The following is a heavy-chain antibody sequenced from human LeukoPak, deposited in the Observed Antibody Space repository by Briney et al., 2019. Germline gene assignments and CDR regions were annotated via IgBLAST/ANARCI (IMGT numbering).Heavy chain of an antibody. D-gene: IGHD5-24*01. Sequence: GGSLRLSCAASGFDFITYSMDWVRQAPGKGLEWVSHISDSDSRTHYVDSVKGRFTISRDNSKNTLYLQMDSLRAEDTAVYYCAKTKEMATIIDYWGQGTLVTVSS. CDR2: ISDSDSRT. CDR3: AKTKEMATIIDY. CDR1: GFDFITYS. V-gene: IGHV3-23*01. J-gene: IGHJ4*02.